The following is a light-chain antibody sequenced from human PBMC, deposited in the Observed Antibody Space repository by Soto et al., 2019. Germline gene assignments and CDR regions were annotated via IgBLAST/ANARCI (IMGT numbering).Light chain of an antibody. CDR1: QRVVSD. Sequence: ETVMTQSPSTLSVSPGERATLSCRASQRVVSDLAWYQQQPGHAPRLLIYGASTRATGIPARFSGSASGTEFTLTITGLQSEEFAVYYCQQYKNWPPISFGQGTRLEIK. J-gene: IGKJ5*01. CDR3: QQYKNWPPIS. CDR2: GAS. V-gene: IGKV3-15*01.